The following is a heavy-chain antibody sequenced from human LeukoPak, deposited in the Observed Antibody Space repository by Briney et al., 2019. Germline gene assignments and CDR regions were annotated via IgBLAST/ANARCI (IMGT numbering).Heavy chain of an antibody. V-gene: IGHV1-2*02. J-gene: IGHJ3*02. Sequence: GASVKVSCRASGYXFTGYYMHWVRQAPGQGLEWMGWINPNSGGTNYAQKFQGRVTMTRDTSISTAHMELSRLRSDDTAVYYYARVLQYCSGGSCYSGVVRAFDIWGQGTMVTVSS. D-gene: IGHD2-15*01. CDR2: INPNSGGT. CDR3: ARVLQYCSGGSCYSGVVRAFDI. CDR1: GYXFTGYY.